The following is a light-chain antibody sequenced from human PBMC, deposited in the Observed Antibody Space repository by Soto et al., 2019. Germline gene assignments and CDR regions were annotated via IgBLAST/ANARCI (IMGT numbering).Light chain of an antibody. J-gene: IGKJ2*01. CDR1: QSVSSNF. V-gene: IGKV3-20*01. CDR3: QQYGSSPPIYT. Sequence: EIVLTQSPGTLSLYPGERTTLSCRASQSVSSNFLAWYQQKPGQAPRLLIYGASSRATGIPDRFSGSGSGTDFTLTISRLEPEDFAVYYCQQYGSSPPIYTFGQGTKLEMK. CDR2: GAS.